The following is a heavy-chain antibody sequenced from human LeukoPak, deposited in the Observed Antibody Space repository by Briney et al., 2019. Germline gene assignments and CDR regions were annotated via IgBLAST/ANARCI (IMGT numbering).Heavy chain of an antibody. CDR1: GGTFSSYA. Sequence: GASVKVSCKASGGTFSSYAISWVRQAPGQGLEWMGGIIPIFGTANYAQKFQGRVTITADKSTSTAYMELSSLRSEDTAVYYCARGGGSILTGYYTFGYWGQGTLVTVSS. D-gene: IGHD3-9*01. CDR3: ARGGGSILTGYYTFGY. V-gene: IGHV1-69*06. CDR2: IIPIFGTA. J-gene: IGHJ4*02.